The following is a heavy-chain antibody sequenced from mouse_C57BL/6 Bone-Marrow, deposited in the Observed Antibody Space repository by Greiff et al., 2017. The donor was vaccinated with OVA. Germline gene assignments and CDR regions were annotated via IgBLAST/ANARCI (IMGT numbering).Heavy chain of an antibody. J-gene: IGHJ3*01. D-gene: IGHD2-3*01. Sequence: VQLQQSGPVLARPGASVKMSCKPSGYTFTSYWMHWVKQRPGQGLEWIGAIYPGNSDTSYNQKFKGKAKLTAVTSASTAYMELSSLTNEDSAVYYCTRDGYYDWFAYWGQGTLVTVSA. CDR1: GYTFTSYW. CDR3: TRDGYYDWFAY. V-gene: IGHV1-5*01. CDR2: IYPGNSDT.